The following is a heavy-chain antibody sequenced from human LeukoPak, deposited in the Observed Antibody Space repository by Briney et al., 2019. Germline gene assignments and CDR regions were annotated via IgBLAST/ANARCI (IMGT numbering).Heavy chain of an antibody. V-gene: IGHV3-23*01. Sequence: GGSLRLSCAASGFTFSSYAMSWVRQAPGKGLEWVSAISGSGGSTYYADSVKGRFTISRDNAKNSLYLQMNSLRAEDTAVYYCASVYDSSGYGSYYFDYWGQGTLVTVSS. CDR2: ISGSGGST. CDR3: ASVYDSSGYGSYYFDY. D-gene: IGHD3-22*01. CDR1: GFTFSSYA. J-gene: IGHJ4*02.